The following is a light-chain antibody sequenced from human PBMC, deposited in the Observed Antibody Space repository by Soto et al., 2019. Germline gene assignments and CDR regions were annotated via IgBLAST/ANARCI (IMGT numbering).Light chain of an antibody. V-gene: IGLV2-14*01. Sequence: QSALTRPAAVSCSPGQSGAISCSGTRSDIGSYNYVAWYQQFPGKTPKILIYGVSNRPSGVSRRFSGSKSGTPASLTISGLQAEDAADYYCISYTGSSTSYVFGSGTKVTVL. CDR2: GVS. CDR3: ISYTGSSTSYV. J-gene: IGLJ1*01. CDR1: RSDIGSYNY.